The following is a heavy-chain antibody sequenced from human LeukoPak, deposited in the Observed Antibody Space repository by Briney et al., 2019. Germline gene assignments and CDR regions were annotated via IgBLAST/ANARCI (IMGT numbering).Heavy chain of an antibody. CDR2: IYYSGST. D-gene: IGHD3-16*01. Sequence: SETLSLTCIVSGGSISSGTYYWGWIRQPPGKGLEWIGNIYYSGSTYYNPSLKSRVTMSIDTSNNQFSLKLSSVTAADTAVYYCARYLGYYHYYMDVWGKGTTVTVSS. J-gene: IGHJ6*03. V-gene: IGHV4-39*01. CDR1: GGSISSGTYY. CDR3: ARYLGYYHYYMDV.